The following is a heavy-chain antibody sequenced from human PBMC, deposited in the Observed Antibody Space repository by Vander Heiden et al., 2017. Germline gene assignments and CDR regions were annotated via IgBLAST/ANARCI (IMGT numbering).Heavy chain of an antibody. CDR3: ARQLIAAPHDS. V-gene: IGHV4-34*01. D-gene: IGHD6-13*01. CDR2: INHSGST. CDR1: GGSLSDYY. J-gene: IGHJ5*01. Sequence: QVQLHQWGAGLLKPSETLFLTGAFYGGSLSDYYWSWIRQPRGKGLEWIGEINHSGSTNYNSSLKGRVTVSVDTSKSHFSLRLSSVTAADTAVYYCARQLIAAPHDSWGQGTLVTVSS.